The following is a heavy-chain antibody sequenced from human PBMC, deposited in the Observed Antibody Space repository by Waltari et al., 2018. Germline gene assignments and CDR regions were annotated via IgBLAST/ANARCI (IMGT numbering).Heavy chain of an antibody. CDR1: GSPLTELS. D-gene: IGHD7-27*01. CDR3: ATSWGGNPYFDY. Sequence: QVQLVQSGAEVKKPGASVKVSCKVSGSPLTELSMHWVRQAPGKGLEWMGGFDPEDGETIYAQKFQGRVTMTEDTSTDTAYMELSSLRSEDTAVYYCATSWGGNPYFDYWGQGTLVTVSS. V-gene: IGHV1-24*01. J-gene: IGHJ4*02. CDR2: FDPEDGET.